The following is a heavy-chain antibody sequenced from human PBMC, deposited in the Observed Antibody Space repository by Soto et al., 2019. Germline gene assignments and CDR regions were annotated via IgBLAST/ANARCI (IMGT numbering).Heavy chain of an antibody. Sequence: PSETLSLTCAVSGGSISSGGYSWSWIRPPPGKGLEWIRYISNTGSTNYNPSLKSRVAISVDTSNNNFSLKLSSVTAADTAVYYCARHWVVVMVAASGDDSYSFDIWGQGTMVTVSS. D-gene: IGHD2-15*01. CDR3: ARHWVVVMVAASGDDSYSFDI. CDR2: ISNTGST. CDR1: GGSISSGGYS. J-gene: IGHJ3*02. V-gene: IGHV4-61*03.